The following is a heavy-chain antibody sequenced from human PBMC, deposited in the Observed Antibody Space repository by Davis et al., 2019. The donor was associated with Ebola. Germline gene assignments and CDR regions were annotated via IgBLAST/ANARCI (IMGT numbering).Heavy chain of an antibody. Sequence: KVSCKASGYSFTSFWIGWVRQPPGQGLEWMGVILPGDSDTRYSPSFQGQVTISADKSITTAYLHWSSLKASDTAMYYCARPGGTTPLWGQGTLVTVSS. CDR2: ILPGDSDT. J-gene: IGHJ4*02. CDR3: ARPGGTTPL. CDR1: GYSFTSFW. D-gene: IGHD1-7*01. V-gene: IGHV5-51*01.